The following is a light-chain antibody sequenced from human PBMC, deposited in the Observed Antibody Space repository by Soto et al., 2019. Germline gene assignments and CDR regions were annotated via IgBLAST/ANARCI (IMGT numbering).Light chain of an antibody. Sequence: DIVMTRSPDSLAVSLGERATINCKFSQSVLYSSNNKNYLAWYQQEPGQPPKLLIYWASTRESGVPDRFSGSGSGTDFTLTISSLQAEDVAVYYCQQYYSTRTFGQGTKVEIK. V-gene: IGKV4-1*01. CDR2: WAS. CDR1: QSVLYSSNNKNY. J-gene: IGKJ1*01. CDR3: QQYYSTRT.